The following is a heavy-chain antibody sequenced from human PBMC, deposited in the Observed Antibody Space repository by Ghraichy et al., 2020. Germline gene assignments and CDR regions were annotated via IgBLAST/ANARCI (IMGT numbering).Heavy chain of an antibody. CDR1: GFTFSSYA. V-gene: IGHV3-23*01. CDR3: AKEMLGAGAREGGGFDY. J-gene: IGHJ4*02. Sequence: GESLRLSCAASGFTFSSYAMSWVRQAPGKGLEWVSAISGSGGSTYYADSVKGRFTISRDNSKNTLYLQMNSLRAEDTAVYYCAKEMLGAGAREGGGFDYWGQGTLVTVSS. CDR2: ISGSGGST. D-gene: IGHD3-10*02.